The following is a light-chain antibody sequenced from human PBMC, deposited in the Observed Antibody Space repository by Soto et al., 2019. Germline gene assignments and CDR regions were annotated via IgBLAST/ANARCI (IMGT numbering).Light chain of an antibody. Sequence: EIVMTQSPATLSVSPGERATLSCRASQSVSSNLAWYQQKPGQAPRLLLYGASTRTTSIPAMCSGSGSGTEFTLTISSLQSEDFAVYYYQQYNTSPRTFGQGTKLEIK. CDR2: GAS. CDR3: QQYNTSPRT. J-gene: IGKJ1*01. V-gene: IGKV3-15*01. CDR1: QSVSSN.